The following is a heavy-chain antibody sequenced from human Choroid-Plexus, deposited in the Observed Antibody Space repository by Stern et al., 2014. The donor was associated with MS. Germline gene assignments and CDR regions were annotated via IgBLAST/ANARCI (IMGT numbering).Heavy chain of an antibody. D-gene: IGHD3-3*01. J-gene: IGHJ6*02. CDR3: ARDQRGITIFGVVTDYYYLGMDV. V-gene: IGHV1-2*02. Sequence: VQLLESGAEVKKLGASVKVSCKTSGYIFTGYYIHWVRQAPGQGLEWMAWINPNTGGTKYAQKFQGRATMSRDTSISTAYAELSSLTSDDTAVYYCARDQRGITIFGVVTDYYYLGMDVWGQGTTVTVSS. CDR2: INPNTGGT. CDR1: GYIFTGYY.